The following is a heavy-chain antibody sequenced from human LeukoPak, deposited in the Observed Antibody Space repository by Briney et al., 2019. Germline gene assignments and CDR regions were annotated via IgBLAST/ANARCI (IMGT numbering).Heavy chain of an antibody. CDR2: IYYSGST. CDR1: GGSISSSSYY. V-gene: IGHV4-39*07. Sequence: SETLSLTCTVSGGSISGGSISSSSYYWGWIRQPPGKGLEWIGSIYYSGSTYYNPSLKSRVTISVDTSKNQFSLKLSSVTAADTAVYYCARAGQGDAFDIWGQGTMVTVSS. J-gene: IGHJ3*02. CDR3: ARAGQGDAFDI.